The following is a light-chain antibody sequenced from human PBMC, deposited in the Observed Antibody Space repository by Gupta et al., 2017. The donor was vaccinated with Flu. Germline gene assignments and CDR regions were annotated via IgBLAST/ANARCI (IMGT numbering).Light chain of an antibody. J-gene: IGLJ2*01. CDR2: ANN. CDR1: SSIGSAT. V-gene: IGLV1-44*01. CDR3: ATWIDALSGPV. Sequence: SSIGSATVDWYQQVPGMAPKLLIFANNQRPAGVPGRFSGSKSGTSASRAISGLQPDDEADYYCATWIDALSGPVFGGGTKLVVL.